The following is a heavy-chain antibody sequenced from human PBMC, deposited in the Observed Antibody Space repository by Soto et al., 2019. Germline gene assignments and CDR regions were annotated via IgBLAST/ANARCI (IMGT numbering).Heavy chain of an antibody. D-gene: IGHD5-12*01. V-gene: IGHV1-18*01. CDR1: GYTFTSYG. Sequence: ASVKVSCKASGYTFTSYGISWVRQAPGQGLEWMGWISAYNGNTNYAQKLQGRVTMTTDTSTSTAYMELRSLRSDDTAVYYCARDPIVEMATITFDHWGQGTLVTVSS. CDR2: ISAYNGNT. J-gene: IGHJ4*02. CDR3: ARDPIVEMATITFDH.